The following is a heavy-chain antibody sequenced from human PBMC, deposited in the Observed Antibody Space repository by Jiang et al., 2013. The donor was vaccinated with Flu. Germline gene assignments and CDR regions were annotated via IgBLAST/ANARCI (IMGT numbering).Heavy chain of an antibody. CDR3: AKDMSCSGGSCYYYYGMDV. D-gene: IGHD2-15*01. V-gene: IGHV3-30*02. J-gene: IGHJ6*02. Sequence: TISRDNSKNTLYLQMNSLRAEDTAVYYCAKDMSCSGGSCYYYYGMDVWGQGTTVTVSS.